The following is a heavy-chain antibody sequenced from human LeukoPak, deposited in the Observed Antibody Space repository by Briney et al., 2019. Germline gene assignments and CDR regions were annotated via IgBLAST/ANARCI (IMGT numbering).Heavy chain of an antibody. CDR1: GFTFSSYG. J-gene: IGHJ4*02. V-gene: IGHV3-30*18. CDR2: ISYDGSNK. CDR3: AKSMATMVRGGESLNY. Sequence: GGSLRLSCAASGFTFSSYGMHWVRQAPGKGLEWVAVISYDGSNKYYADSVKGRFTISRDNAKNSLYLQMNSLRAEDTAVYYCAKSMATMVRGGESLNYWGQGTLVTVSS. D-gene: IGHD3-10*01.